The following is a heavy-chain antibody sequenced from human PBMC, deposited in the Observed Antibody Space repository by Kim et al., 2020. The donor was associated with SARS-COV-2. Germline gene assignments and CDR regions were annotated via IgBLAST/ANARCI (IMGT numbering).Heavy chain of an antibody. CDR3: AKGLGYYDSSGYYSTAGDYFDY. D-gene: IGHD3-22*01. CDR2: ISYDGSNK. CDR1: GFTFSSYG. J-gene: IGHJ4*02. V-gene: IGHV3-30*18. Sequence: GGSLRLSCAASGFTFSSYGMHWVRQAPDKGLEWVAVISYDGSNKYYADSVKGRFTISRDNSKNTLYLQMNSLRAEDTAVYYCAKGLGYYDSSGYYSTAGDYFDYWGQGTLVTVSS.